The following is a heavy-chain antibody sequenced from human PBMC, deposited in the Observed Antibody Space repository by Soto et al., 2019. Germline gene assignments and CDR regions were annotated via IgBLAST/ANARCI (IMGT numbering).Heavy chain of an antibody. J-gene: IGHJ5*02. D-gene: IGHD6-19*01. CDR1: GGSISSSSYY. CDR3: ARLLTPLSPWQWPPPWGWFDP. Sequence: QLQLQESGPGLVKPSETLSLTCTVSGGSISSSSYYWGWIRQPPGKGLEWIGSIYYSGSTYYNPSLKSRVTISVDTSKNQFSLKLSSVTAADTAVYYCARLLTPLSPWQWPPPWGWFDPWGQGTLVTVSS. V-gene: IGHV4-39*01. CDR2: IYYSGST.